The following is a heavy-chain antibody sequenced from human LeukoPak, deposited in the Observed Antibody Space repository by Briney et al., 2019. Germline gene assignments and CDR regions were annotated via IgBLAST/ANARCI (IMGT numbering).Heavy chain of an antibody. Sequence: GGSLRLSCAASGFIFSSYSMNWVRQAPGKGLEWISSISSGSSYIYYADSVKGRFTISRDNAKNSLYLQMNSLSAEDTAVYYCAYTSGYDFSSYYYYYMDVWGKGTTVTVSS. D-gene: IGHD5-12*01. CDR1: GFIFSSYS. CDR3: AYTSGYDFSSYYYYYMDV. J-gene: IGHJ6*03. V-gene: IGHV3-21*01. CDR2: ISSGSSYI.